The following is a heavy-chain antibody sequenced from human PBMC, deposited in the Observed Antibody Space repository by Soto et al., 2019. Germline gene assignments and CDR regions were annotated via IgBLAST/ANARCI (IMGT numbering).Heavy chain of an antibody. CDR3: ATDWALELYGDCLDY. CDR1: GFTFSSYG. J-gene: IGHJ4*02. V-gene: IGHV3-33*01. CDR2: IWNDGSNK. Sequence: QVQLVESGGGVVQPGRSLRLSCAASGFTFSSYGMHWVRQAPGKGLEWVAVIWNDGSNKYYADSVKGRFTTSRDNSKNTLYLQMNSLRSQDTPVYYCATDWALELYGDCLDYWGQGTLVTVSS. D-gene: IGHD4-17*01.